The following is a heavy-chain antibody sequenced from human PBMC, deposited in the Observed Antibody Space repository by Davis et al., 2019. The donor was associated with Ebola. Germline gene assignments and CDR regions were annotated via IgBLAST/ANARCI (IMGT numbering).Heavy chain of an antibody. V-gene: IGHV3-48*02. J-gene: IGHJ4*02. CDR3: VSGSFDS. CDR2: ISSSSFTI. D-gene: IGHD1-26*01. Sequence: GGSLRLSCAASGFTFSSNSMNWVRQAPGKGLEWVSYISSSSFTIYYVDSVKGRFTISRDNAKNSLYLQLNNLRDEDTAVYYCVSGSFDSWGQGTLVSVSS. CDR1: GFTFSSNS.